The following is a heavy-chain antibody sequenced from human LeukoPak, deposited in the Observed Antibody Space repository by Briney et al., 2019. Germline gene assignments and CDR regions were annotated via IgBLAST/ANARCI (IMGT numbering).Heavy chain of an antibody. CDR3: AKSLGPEYYYYYGMDV. CDR2: ISGSGGST. V-gene: IGHV3-23*01. Sequence: PGGSLRLSCAVSGFTFSSYAMSWVRQAPGKGLEWVSAISGSGGSTYYADSVKGRFTISRDNSKNTLYLQMNSLRAEDTAVYYCAKSLGPEYYYYYGMDVWGQGTTVTVSS. D-gene: IGHD1-26*01. J-gene: IGHJ6*02. CDR1: GFTFSSYA.